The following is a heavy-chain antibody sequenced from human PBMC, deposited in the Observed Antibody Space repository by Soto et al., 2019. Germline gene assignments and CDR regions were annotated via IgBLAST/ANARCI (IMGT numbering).Heavy chain of an antibody. CDR2: ISGSGGST. V-gene: IGHV3-23*01. D-gene: IGHD1-26*01. CDR1: GFTFSSYA. J-gene: IGHJ4*02. CDR3: AKQWELLGRFDY. Sequence: EVQLLESGGGLVQPGGSLRLSCAASGFTFSSYAMSWVRQAPGKGLEWVSAISGSGGSTYYADSVKGRFTISRDNSKNALYLQMNSLRAEDTAVYYCAKQWELLGRFDYWGQGTLVTVSS.